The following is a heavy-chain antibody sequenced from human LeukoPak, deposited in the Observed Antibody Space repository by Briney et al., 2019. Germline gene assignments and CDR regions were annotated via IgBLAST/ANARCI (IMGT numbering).Heavy chain of an antibody. Sequence: EAAVKVSFKASGYTFTSYGISWVRQAPGQGLEWMGWISAYNGNTNYAQKLQGRVTMTTDTSTSTAYMELRSLRSADTAVYYCARDRYGDGVDYWGQGTLVTVSS. J-gene: IGHJ4*02. CDR3: ARDRYGDGVDY. CDR2: ISAYNGNT. CDR1: GYTFTSYG. D-gene: IGHD4-17*01. V-gene: IGHV1-18*04.